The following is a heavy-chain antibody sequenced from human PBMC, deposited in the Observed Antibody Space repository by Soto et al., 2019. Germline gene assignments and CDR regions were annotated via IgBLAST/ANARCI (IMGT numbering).Heavy chain of an antibody. Sequence: GGSLRLSCAASGLDFGVYPMNWVRQAPGKGLEWVSYIGSRGFPIYYADSVRGRFAVSRENANNLVFLQMDALRAEDTAQYFCATEPFDYWGRGALVTVSS. CDR3: ATEPFDY. CDR2: IGSRGFPI. V-gene: IGHV3-48*04. CDR1: GLDFGVYP. J-gene: IGHJ4*02.